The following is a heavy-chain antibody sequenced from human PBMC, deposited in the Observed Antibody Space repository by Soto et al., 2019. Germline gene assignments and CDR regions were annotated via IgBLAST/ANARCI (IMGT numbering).Heavy chain of an antibody. D-gene: IGHD3-16*01. CDR3: ARWGTTGGLDV. Sequence: QVQLVESGGGVVQPGTSLRVSCVGSGFTFRSYVIHWVRQAPGKGLEWVALTSYDGSDKYYAASVRGRFTISRDNSRNTVDLQMDSLRLEDTALYYCARWGTTGGLDVWGQGTLVSVSS. CDR2: TSYDGSDK. CDR1: GFTFRSYV. V-gene: IGHV3-30*19. J-gene: IGHJ1*01.